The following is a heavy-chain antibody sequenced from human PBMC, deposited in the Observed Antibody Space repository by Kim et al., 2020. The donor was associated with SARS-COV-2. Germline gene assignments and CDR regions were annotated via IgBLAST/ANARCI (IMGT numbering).Heavy chain of an antibody. CDR3: ATEGGVIRSDSSTAKLTY. Sequence: GGSLRLSCVTSGFSFSGHGFHWVRQAPGKGLEWVAVIWYDGSNKYYADSVKGRFTISRDDSKNTLYLQMNTLRAEDTAVYYCATEGGVIRSDSSTAKLTYWGLGTLVTVSS. D-gene: IGHD3-10*01. CDR2: IWYDGSNK. CDR1: GFSFSGHG. J-gene: IGHJ4*02. V-gene: IGHV3-33*01.